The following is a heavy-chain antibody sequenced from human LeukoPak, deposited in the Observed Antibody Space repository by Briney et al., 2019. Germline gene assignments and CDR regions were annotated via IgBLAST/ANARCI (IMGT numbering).Heavy chain of an antibody. D-gene: IGHD3-10*01. CDR3: AKAPSGTPYYFDY. V-gene: IGHV3-33*06. Sequence: PGRFLRLSCAASGFTFSSYGMHWVRQAPGKGLEWVAVIWYDGSNKYYADSVKGRFTISRDNSKNTLYLQMNSLRAEDTAVYYCAKAPSGTPYYFDYWGQGTLVTVSS. J-gene: IGHJ4*02. CDR1: GFTFSSYG. CDR2: IWYDGSNK.